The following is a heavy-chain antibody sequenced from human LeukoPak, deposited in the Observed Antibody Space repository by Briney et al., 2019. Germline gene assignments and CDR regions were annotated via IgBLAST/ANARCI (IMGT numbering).Heavy chain of an antibody. J-gene: IGHJ3*02. CDR2: IYYSGST. D-gene: IGHD3-22*01. Sequence: PSETLSLTCTVSGGSISSYYWSWIRQPPGKGLEWIGYIYYSGSTNYSPSLKSRVTISVDTSKNQFSLKLSSVTAADTAVYYCARSEVTYYYDSSGYSNAFDIWGQGTMVTVSS. CDR1: GGSISSYY. V-gene: IGHV4-59*01. CDR3: ARSEVTYYYDSSGYSNAFDI.